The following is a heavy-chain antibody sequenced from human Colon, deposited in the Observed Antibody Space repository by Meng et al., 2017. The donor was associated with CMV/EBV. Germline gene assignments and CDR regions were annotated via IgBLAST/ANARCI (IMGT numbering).Heavy chain of an antibody. V-gene: IGHV1-2*02. CDR3: AREGMSTPSAADS. D-gene: IGHD6-25*01. Sequence: ASVKVSCKPSGYTFSDYYIHWVRQAPGQGLEWMGWIDPSSGDTNFAQNFQGRVSMTRDTSITTAHMELTSLTSDDTALYYCAREGMSTPSAADSWGQGTLVTVSS. CDR1: GYTFSDYY. CDR2: IDPSSGDT. J-gene: IGHJ4*02.